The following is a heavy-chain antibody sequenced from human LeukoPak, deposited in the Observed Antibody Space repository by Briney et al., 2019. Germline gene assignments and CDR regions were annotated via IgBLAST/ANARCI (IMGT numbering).Heavy chain of an antibody. V-gene: IGHV3-21*04. J-gene: IGHJ4*02. Sequence: GGSLRLSCTASGFTFSSYSLNWVRQAPGKGLEWVSSVSTGSNYIYYADSVKGRFTISRDNSKNTLYLQMNSLRAEDTAVYYCVKDVGGYSSTWYTFWGQGILVTVSS. D-gene: IGHD6-13*01. CDR1: GFTFSSYS. CDR3: VKDVGGYSSTWYTF. CDR2: VSTGSNYI.